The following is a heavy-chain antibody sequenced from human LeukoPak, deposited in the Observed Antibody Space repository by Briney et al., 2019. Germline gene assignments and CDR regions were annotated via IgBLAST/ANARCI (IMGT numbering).Heavy chain of an antibody. J-gene: IGHJ3*02. V-gene: IGHV3-23*01. CDR1: GFTFSNYA. CDR3: AKDLVVSLSGAFDI. CDR2: ISGSGGST. D-gene: IGHD2-15*01. Sequence: GGSLRLSCAASGFTFSNYAMSWVRQAPGKGLEGVSAISGSGGSTYYADSVKGRFAISRDNSKNTLYLQMDSLRAEDTAVYYCAKDLVVSLSGAFDIWGQGTMVTVSS.